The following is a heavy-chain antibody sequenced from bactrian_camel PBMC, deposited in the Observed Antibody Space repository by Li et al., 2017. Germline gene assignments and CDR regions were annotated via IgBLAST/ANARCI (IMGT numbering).Heavy chain of an antibody. J-gene: IGHJ4*01. CDR3: AATFFSGGYCYTLHQYEYYY. V-gene: IGHV3S54*01. CDR2: IVTGGGST. CDR1: GYLYSSNC. Sequence: QVQLVESGGGSVQAGGSLRLSCAASGYLYSSNCMGWFRRAPGKEREGVAAIVTGGGSTVYADSVKGRFTISQDNAKNTVYLQMNSLKPEDTAMYYCAATFFSGGYCYTLHQYEYYYWGQGTQVTVS. D-gene: IGHD2*01.